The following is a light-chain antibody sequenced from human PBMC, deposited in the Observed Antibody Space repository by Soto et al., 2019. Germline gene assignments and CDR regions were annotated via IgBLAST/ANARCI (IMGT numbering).Light chain of an antibody. J-gene: IGLJ3*02. CDR2: DVS. Sequence: QSALTQPASVSGSPGQSITISCTGTSSDVGGYNYVSWYQQHPGKAPKLMIYDVSNRPSGVSNRFSGSKSGNTASLTISGLQAEDEADYHCSSYTDSTTLVFGGGTKLTVL. CDR3: SSYTDSTTLV. V-gene: IGLV2-14*01. CDR1: SSDVGGYNY.